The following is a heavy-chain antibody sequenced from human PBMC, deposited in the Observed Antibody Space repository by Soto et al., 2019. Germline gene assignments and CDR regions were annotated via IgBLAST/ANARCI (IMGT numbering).Heavy chain of an antibody. CDR2: IVMDGSQQ. V-gene: IGHV3-33*06. J-gene: IGHJ4*02. Sequence: QVQLVESGGGVVQPGWSLRLSCAASGFTFSNHGMHWVRQAPGKGLEWVAVIVMDGSQQHYADSLKGRFTISRDNSKNTLYLQMNSLRAKDTCVYYCAKHNEYDDNGFDYWGQGTLVSVSS. CDR1: GFTFSNHG. D-gene: IGHD3-16*01. CDR3: AKHNEYDDNGFDY.